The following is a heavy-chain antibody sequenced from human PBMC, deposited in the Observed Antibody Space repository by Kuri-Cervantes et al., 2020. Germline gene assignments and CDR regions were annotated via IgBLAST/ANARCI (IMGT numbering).Heavy chain of an antibody. D-gene: IGHD3-16*02. CDR3: ARDYVWGSYRLIDY. CDR1: GGSISSGDYY. J-gene: IGHJ4*02. Sequence: SCTVSGGSISSGDYYWSWIRQPPGKGLEWIGYIYYSGSTYYNPSLKSRVTISVDTSKNQFSLRLSSVTAADTAVYYCARDYVWGSYRLIDYWGQGTLVTVSS. CDR2: IYYSGST. V-gene: IGHV4-30-4*01.